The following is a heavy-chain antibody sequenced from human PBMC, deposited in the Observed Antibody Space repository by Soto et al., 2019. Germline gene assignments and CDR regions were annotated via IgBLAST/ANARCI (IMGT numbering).Heavy chain of an antibody. D-gene: IGHD3-3*01. CDR2: IDSGGST. CDR1: GFTVSSNY. J-gene: IGHJ3*02. CDR3: AREKHLRLTIFGVVPDAFGI. V-gene: IGHV3-53*01. Sequence: GGSLRLSCAASGFTVSSNYMSWVRQAPGKGLEWVSVIDSGGSTYYADSVKGRFTISRDNSKNTLYLQMNSLRAEDTAVYYCAREKHLRLTIFGVVPDAFGIWVQGTMVTVSS.